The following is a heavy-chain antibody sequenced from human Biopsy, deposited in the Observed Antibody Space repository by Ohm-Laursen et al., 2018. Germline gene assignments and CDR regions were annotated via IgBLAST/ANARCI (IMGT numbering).Heavy chain of an antibody. D-gene: IGHD2-15*01. CDR3: VSSLKDLNMAV. CDR2: IKSVGSWT. V-gene: IGHV3-74*01. CDR1: GFTFNAYW. J-gene: IGHJ6*02. Sequence: GSLRLSCTAPGFTFNAYWMYWVRQVPGKGLVWVSHIKSVGSWTNYADSVKGRFTISRDNAKNTLYLQMNSLRAEDTAVYYCVSSLKDLNMAVWGQGTTVTVSS.